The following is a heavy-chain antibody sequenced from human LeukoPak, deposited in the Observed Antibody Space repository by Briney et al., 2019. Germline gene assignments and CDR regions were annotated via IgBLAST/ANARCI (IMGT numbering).Heavy chain of an antibody. V-gene: IGHV3-21*03. CDR2: IFSSSTYI. CDR1: GFAFNTYS. Sequence: GGSLRLSCAAPGFAFNTYSMNWVRQAPGKGLEWVSFIFSSSTYIYYTDSVKGRFTISRDNARNSLYLQMDNLRAEDTGVYYCARDFYDGFALDYWGQGTLVTVSS. D-gene: IGHD2/OR15-2a*01. CDR3: ARDFYDGFALDY. J-gene: IGHJ4*02.